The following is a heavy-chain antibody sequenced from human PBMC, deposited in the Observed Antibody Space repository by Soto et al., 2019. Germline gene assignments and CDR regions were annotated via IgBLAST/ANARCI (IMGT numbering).Heavy chain of an antibody. V-gene: IGHV1-46*01. J-gene: IGHJ4*02. Sequence: ASAQVSCKTSGYSFTSYYMHWVRQAPGQGLEWMGLISPGGFSTTYAQRFQGRVTMTNDTYTSTFYMDLSSLTSEDTAIYYCASEAVAFDYWGQGTLVTVSS. CDR2: ISPGGFST. CDR1: GYSFTSYY. CDR3: ASEAVAFDY. D-gene: IGHD6-19*01.